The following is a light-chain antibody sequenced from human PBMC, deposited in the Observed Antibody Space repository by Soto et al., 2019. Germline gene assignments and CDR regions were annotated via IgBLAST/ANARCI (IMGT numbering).Light chain of an antibody. J-gene: IGKJ1*01. Sequence: EIVLTQSPATLSLSPGERATLSCRASQTVSSSLAWYQQKPGQAPRLLIYGASNRATGVPDRFSGSGSGTDFTLTISRLEPEDFAVYYCQQYGNSPSWTFGQGTKVDNK. CDR2: GAS. V-gene: IGKV3-20*01. CDR3: QQYGNSPSWT. CDR1: QTVSSS.